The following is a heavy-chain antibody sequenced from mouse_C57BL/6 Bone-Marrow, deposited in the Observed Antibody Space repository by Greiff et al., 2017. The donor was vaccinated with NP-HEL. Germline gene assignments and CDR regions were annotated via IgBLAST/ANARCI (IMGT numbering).Heavy chain of an antibody. CDR2: INPYNGGT. CDR1: GYTFTDYY. D-gene: IGHD1-1*01. CDR3: ARGATGVATPFDY. J-gene: IGHJ2*01. V-gene: IGHV1-19*01. Sequence: EVQLQQSGPVLVKPGASVKMSCKASGYTFTDYYMNWVKQSHGKSLEWIGVINPYNGGTSYNQKFKGKATLTVDKSSSTAYMELNSLTSEDSAVYYCARGATGVATPFDYRGQGTTLPVSS.